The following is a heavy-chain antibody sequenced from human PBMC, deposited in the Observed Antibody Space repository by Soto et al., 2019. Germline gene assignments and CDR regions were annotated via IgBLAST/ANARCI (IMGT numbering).Heavy chain of an antibody. CDR2: IIPIFGTA. Sequence: QVQLVQSGAEVKKPGSSVKVSCKASGGTFSSYAISWVRQAPGQGLEWMGEIIPIFGTANYAQKFQGRVTITADESTSTAYMEVSSLRSEDTAVYYCAGDRGPSSGYYPYWFDPWGQGTLVTVSS. V-gene: IGHV1-69*12. D-gene: IGHD3-22*01. CDR3: AGDRGPSSGYYPYWFDP. J-gene: IGHJ5*02. CDR1: GGTFSSYA.